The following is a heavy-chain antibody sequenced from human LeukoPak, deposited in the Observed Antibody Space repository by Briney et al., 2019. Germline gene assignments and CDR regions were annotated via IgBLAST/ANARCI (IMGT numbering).Heavy chain of an antibody. CDR1: GFTFSSYA. D-gene: IGHD3-22*01. V-gene: IGHV3-30-3*01. Sequence: TGGSLRLSCAASGFTFSSYAMHWVRQAPGKGLEWVAVISYDGSNKYYADSVKGRFTISRDNSKNTLYLQMNSLRAGDTAVYYCARGPRIYYPFDYWGQGTLVTVSS. CDR3: ARGPRIYYPFDY. J-gene: IGHJ4*02. CDR2: ISYDGSNK.